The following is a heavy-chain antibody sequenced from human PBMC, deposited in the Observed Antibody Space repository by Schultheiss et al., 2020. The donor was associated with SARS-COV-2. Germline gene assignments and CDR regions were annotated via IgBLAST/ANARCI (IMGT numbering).Heavy chain of an antibody. CDR1: GFTFSNAW. CDR3: TTVRHSSSYPHTLDY. D-gene: IGHD6-13*01. V-gene: IGHV3-15*01. Sequence: GGSLRLSCAASGFTFSNAWMSWVRQAPGKGLEWVGRIKSKTDGGTTDYAAPVKGRFTTSRDDSKNTLYLQMNSLKTEDTAVYYCTTVRHSSSYPHTLDYWGQGTLVTVSS. J-gene: IGHJ4*02. CDR2: IKSKTDGGTT.